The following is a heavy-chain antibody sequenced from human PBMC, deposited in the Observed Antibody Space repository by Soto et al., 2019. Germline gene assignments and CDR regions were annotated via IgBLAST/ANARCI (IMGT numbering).Heavy chain of an antibody. CDR3: ARESYCGGDCYRPFQH. J-gene: IGHJ1*01. CDR1: GGTFSSYA. V-gene: IGHV1-69*06. CDR2: IIPIFGTA. Sequence: SVKVSCKASGGTFSSYAISWVRQAPGQGLGWMGGIIPIFGTANYAQKFQGRVTITADKSTSTAYMELSSLRSEDTAVYYCARESYCGGDCYRPFQHWGQGTLVTVSS. D-gene: IGHD2-21*02.